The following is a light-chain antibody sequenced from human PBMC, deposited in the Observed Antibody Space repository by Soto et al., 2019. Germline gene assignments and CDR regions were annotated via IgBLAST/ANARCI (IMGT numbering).Light chain of an antibody. V-gene: IGLV2-14*01. J-gene: IGLJ2*01. CDR2: DVS. CDR1: SSDVGGYNY. Sequence: QSALTQPASVSGSPGQSITISCTGTSSDVGGYNYVSWYQQHPGKAPKLIIYDVSNRPSGVSNRFSGSKSGNTASLTISGLQPEDEADYYCSSYTSNKTLVAFGGGTKLTVL. CDR3: SSYTSNKTLVA.